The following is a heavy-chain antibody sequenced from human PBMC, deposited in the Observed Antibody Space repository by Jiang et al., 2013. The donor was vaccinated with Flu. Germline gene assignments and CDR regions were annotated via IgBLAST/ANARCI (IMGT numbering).Heavy chain of an antibody. D-gene: IGHD2-21*01. CDR2: INPGDSDT. Sequence: GAEVKKPGESLKISCEGSGYSFTTYWIVWVRQMPGKGLEWMGLINPGDSDTRYSPPFQGQVTISADKSISTAYLQWSSLKTSDTATYYCARLLRTSCGADCYPFDYWGQGTLVTVSS. J-gene: IGHJ4*02. V-gene: IGHV5-51*03. CDR3: ARLLRTSCGADCYPFDY. CDR1: GYSFTTYW.